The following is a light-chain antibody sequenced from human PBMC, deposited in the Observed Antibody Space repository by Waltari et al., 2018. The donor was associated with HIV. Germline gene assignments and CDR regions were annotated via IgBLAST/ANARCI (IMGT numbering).Light chain of an antibody. J-gene: IGLJ2*01. CDR3: SSYTSSSTLV. V-gene: IGLV2-14*01. Sequence: QSALTQPASVSGSPGQAITISCTGTSRDVGGYNYASWYQQHPVKAPKLMIYEVSNRPSGVSNRFSGSKSGNTASLTISGLQAEDEADYYCSSYTSSSTLVFGGGTKLTVL. CDR1: SRDVGGYNY. CDR2: EVS.